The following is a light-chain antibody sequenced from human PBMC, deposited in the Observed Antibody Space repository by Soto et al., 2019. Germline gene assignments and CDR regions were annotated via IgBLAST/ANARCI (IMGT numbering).Light chain of an antibody. V-gene: IGKV1-17*03. J-gene: IGKJ4*01. CDR2: AAS. Sequence: DIQMTQSPSAMSASVGDRVTITCRASQGISIYLAWFQQKPENLPKRLNSAASNLKSGVPSRFSGSGSGTEFTLTISSLQPEAFASYYCLHHHSYPLTFGGETKVDIK. CDR3: LHHHSYPLT. CDR1: QGISIY.